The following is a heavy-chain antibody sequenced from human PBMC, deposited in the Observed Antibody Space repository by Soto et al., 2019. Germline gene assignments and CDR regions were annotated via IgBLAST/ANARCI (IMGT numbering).Heavy chain of an antibody. V-gene: IGHV4-31*03. D-gene: IGHD5-12*01. CDR3: ARDYRDSGYDSAFDI. CDR1: GGSISSGGYY. Sequence: QVQLQESGPGLVKPSQTLSLTCTVSGGSISSGGYYWSWIRQHPGKGLEWIGYIYYSGSTYYNPSLKSRVTISVDTSKNQFSLKLSSVTAADMAVYYCARDYRDSGYDSAFDIWGQGTMVTVSS. CDR2: IYYSGST. J-gene: IGHJ3*02.